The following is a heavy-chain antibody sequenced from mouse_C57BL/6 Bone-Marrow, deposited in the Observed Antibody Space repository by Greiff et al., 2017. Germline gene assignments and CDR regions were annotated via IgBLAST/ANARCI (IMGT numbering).Heavy chain of an antibody. Sequence: EVKLQESGPGMVKPSQSLSLTCTVTGYSITSGYDWHWIRHFPGNKLEWMGYISYSGSTNYNPSLKSRISITHDTSKNHFFLKLNSVTTEDTATYYWARAVNHHYAMDYWGQGTSVTVSS. V-gene: IGHV3-1*01. CDR3: ARAVNHHYAMDY. D-gene: IGHD2-2*01. CDR2: ISYSGST. CDR1: GYSITSGYD. J-gene: IGHJ4*01.